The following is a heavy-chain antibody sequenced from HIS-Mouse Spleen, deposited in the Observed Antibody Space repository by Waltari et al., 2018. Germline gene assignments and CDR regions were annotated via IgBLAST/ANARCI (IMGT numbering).Heavy chain of an antibody. CDR1: GGSISSSSYY. CDR3: AREIPYSSSWYDWYFDL. Sequence: LQLQESGPGLVTPSETLSLTCTVSGGSISSSSYYWGWLRQPPGKGLEWIGSIYYSGSTYYNPSLKSRVTISVDTSKDQFSLKLSSVTAADTAVYYCAREIPYSSSWYDWYFDLWGRGTLVTVSS. V-gene: IGHV4-39*07. CDR2: IYYSGST. J-gene: IGHJ2*01. D-gene: IGHD6-13*01.